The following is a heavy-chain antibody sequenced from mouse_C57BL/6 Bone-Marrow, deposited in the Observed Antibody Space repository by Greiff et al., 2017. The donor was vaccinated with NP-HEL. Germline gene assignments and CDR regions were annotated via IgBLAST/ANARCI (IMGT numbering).Heavy chain of an antibody. D-gene: IGHD1-1*01. Sequence: QVQLKQPGAELVKPGASVKLSCKASGYTFTSYWMQWVKQRPGQGLEWIGEIDPSDSYTNYNQKFQGQATLTVATSSSTAYMQLSSLTSEDSAVYYCARKGYYGSTFDYWGQGTTLTVSS. V-gene: IGHV1-50*01. CDR2: IDPSDSYT. CDR3: ARKGYYGSTFDY. CDR1: GYTFTSYW. J-gene: IGHJ2*01.